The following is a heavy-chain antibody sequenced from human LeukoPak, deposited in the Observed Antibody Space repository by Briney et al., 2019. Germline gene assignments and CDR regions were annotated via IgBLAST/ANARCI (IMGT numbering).Heavy chain of an antibody. V-gene: IGHV3-30*18. CDR3: AKSGILQSFDY. Sequence: PLSSSSAASAFTSSSNGIPWVRQAPGTGVEWVAVISYDGSNKYYADSVKGRFTISRDNSKNTLYLQMNSLRAEDTAVYYRAKSGILQSFDYWGQGTLVTVSS. J-gene: IGHJ4*02. CDR1: AFTSSSNG. D-gene: IGHD3-3*01. CDR2: ISYDGSNK.